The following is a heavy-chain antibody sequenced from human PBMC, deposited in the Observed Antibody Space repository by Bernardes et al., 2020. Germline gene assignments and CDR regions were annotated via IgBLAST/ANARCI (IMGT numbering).Heavy chain of an antibody. CDR1: GGSISSYY. Sequence: SETLSLTCTVSGGSISSYYWSWIRQPPGKGLEWIGYIYYSGSTNYNPSLKSRVTISVDTSKNQFSLKLSSVTAADTAVYYCASTNIVATIKPYYFDYWGQGTLVTVSS. CDR3: ASTNIVATIKPYYFDY. D-gene: IGHD5-12*01. CDR2: IYYSGST. J-gene: IGHJ4*02. V-gene: IGHV4-59*01.